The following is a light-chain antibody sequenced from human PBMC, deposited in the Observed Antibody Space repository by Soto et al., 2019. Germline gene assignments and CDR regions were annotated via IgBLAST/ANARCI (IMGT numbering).Light chain of an antibody. CDR3: QHYERSPTFT. Sequence: ELVLTQSPGTMSLSPGERATLSCRDSQSVSSTYIAWYQQNPGRAPRLLIYCASSRSTGIPDRFSGSESGTAFTLISSRQEPEDFAVYFCQHYERSPTFTLSQETKVEI. V-gene: IGKV3-20*01. J-gene: IGKJ2*01. CDR1: QSVSSTY. CDR2: CAS.